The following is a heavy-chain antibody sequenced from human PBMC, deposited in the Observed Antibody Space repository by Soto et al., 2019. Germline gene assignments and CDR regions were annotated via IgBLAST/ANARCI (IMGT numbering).Heavy chain of an antibody. V-gene: IGHV1-69*02. CDR2: IIPILGIA. Sequence: QVQLVQSGAEVKKPWSSVKVSCKASGGTFSSYTISWVRQAPGQGLEWMGRIIPILGIANYAQKFQGRVTITADKSTSTAYMELSSLRSEDTAVYYCARAYGDYWYFDLWGRGTLVTVSS. J-gene: IGHJ2*01. CDR3: ARAYGDYWYFDL. CDR1: GGTFSSYT. D-gene: IGHD4-17*01.